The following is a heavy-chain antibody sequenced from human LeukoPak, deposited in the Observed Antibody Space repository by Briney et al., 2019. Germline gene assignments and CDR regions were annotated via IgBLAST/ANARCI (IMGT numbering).Heavy chain of an antibody. Sequence: SVKVSCKASGFTFTRSAVQWVRQARGEGLEWIGWIVVGSGNTNDAQKFQERVTITRDMSTSTAYMELSSLSSEDTAVHYCAADSGSGSYYIDYWGQGTLVTVSS. D-gene: IGHD3-10*01. CDR2: IVVGSGNT. CDR1: GFTFTRSA. CDR3: AADSGSGSYYIDY. V-gene: IGHV1-58*01. J-gene: IGHJ4*02.